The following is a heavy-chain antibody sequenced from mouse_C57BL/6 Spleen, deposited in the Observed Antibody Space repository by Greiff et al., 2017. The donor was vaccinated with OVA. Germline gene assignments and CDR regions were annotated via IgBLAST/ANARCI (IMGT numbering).Heavy chain of an antibody. CDR3: ARAPITPDFDY. Sequence: EVKLVESGPGLVKPSQSLSLTCSVTGYSITSGYYWNWIRQFPGNKLEWMGYISYDGSNNYNPSLKNRISITRDTSKNQFFLKLNSVTTEDTATYYCARAPITPDFDYWGQGTTLTVSS. CDR2: ISYDGSN. J-gene: IGHJ2*01. D-gene: IGHD1-1*01. V-gene: IGHV3-6*01. CDR1: GYSITSGYY.